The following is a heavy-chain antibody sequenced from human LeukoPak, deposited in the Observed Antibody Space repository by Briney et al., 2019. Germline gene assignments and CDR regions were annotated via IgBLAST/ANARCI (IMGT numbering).Heavy chain of an antibody. CDR1: GGSISSYY. D-gene: IGHD3-22*01. J-gene: IGHJ4*02. Sequence: PSETLSLTCTVSGGSISSYYWSWIRQPPGKGLEWIGYIYYSGSTNYNPSLKSRVTISVDTSKNQFSLKLSSVTAADTAVYYCARYSDDSSVDYWGQGTLATVSS. CDR2: IYYSGST. CDR3: ARYSDDSSVDY. V-gene: IGHV4-59*01.